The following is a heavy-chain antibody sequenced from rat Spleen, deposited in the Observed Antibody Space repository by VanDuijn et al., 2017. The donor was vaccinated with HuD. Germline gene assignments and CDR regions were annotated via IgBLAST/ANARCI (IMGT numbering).Heavy chain of an antibody. Sequence: EVQVLESGGGLVQPGNSLKLSCATSGFTFSTAWMYWYRQFPEKRLEWVARIKAKSNNYATDYTESVKGRFTISRDDSKSSIYLQMNNLKEEDTAIYYCAWHYYDGSYYYDYWGQGVMVTVSS. CDR3: AWHYYDGSYYYDY. CDR2: IKAKSNNYAT. V-gene: IGHV6-6*01. J-gene: IGHJ2*01. D-gene: IGHD1-12*02. CDR1: GFTFSTAW.